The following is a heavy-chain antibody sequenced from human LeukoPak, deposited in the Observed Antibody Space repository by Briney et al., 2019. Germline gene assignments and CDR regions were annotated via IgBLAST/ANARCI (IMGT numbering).Heavy chain of an antibody. CDR2: IGWNSGSI. Sequence: GGSLRLSCAASGFTFDDYAMHWVRQAPGKGLEWVSGIGWNSGSIGYADSVKGRFTISRDNAKNSLYLQMSSLRAEDTALYYCAKDRLDVVTTDFDYWGQGTLVTVSS. CDR3: AKDRLDVVTTDFDY. J-gene: IGHJ4*02. D-gene: IGHD4-11*01. CDR1: GFTFDDYA. V-gene: IGHV3-9*01.